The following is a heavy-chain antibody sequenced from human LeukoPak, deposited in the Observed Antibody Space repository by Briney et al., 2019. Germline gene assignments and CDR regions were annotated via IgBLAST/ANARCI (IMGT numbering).Heavy chain of an antibody. Sequence: GGSLRLSCAVSGITLSNYGMSWVRQAPGKGLEWVAGVSDSGGSTNYADSVKGRFIISRDNAKNTLYLQMNSLRAEDTAVYFCAKRGVVIRAVIIVGFHKEAYYFDYWGQGALVTVSS. V-gene: IGHV3-23*01. J-gene: IGHJ4*02. CDR1: GITLSNYG. CDR3: AKRGVVIRAVIIVGFHKEAYYFDY. D-gene: IGHD3-10*01. CDR2: VSDSGGST.